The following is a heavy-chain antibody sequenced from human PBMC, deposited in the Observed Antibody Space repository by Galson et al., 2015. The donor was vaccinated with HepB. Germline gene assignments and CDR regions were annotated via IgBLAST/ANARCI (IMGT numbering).Heavy chain of an antibody. Sequence: QSGAEVKKPGESLRISCRGSGYSFTSYWIGWVRQMPGKGLEWMGIIYAGDSNTRYSPSFQGQVTFSVDKPISTAYLQWSSLKASDTAMYYCARQDGSGWGSFGIWGQGTMVSVSS. CDR3: ARQDGSGWGSFGI. V-gene: IGHV5-51*01. CDR1: GYSFTSYW. D-gene: IGHD3-10*01. J-gene: IGHJ3*02. CDR2: IYAGDSNT.